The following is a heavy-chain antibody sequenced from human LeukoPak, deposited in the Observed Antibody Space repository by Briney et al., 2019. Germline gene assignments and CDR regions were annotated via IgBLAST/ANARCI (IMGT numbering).Heavy chain of an antibody. V-gene: IGHV3-30*03. Sequence: GGSLRLSCAASGFTFSSYSMNWVRQAPGKGLEWVAVISYDGSNKYYADSVKGRFTISRDNSKNTLYLQMDSLRAEDTAVYYCARDGSYGDYMDAFDIWGQGTMVTVSS. CDR1: GFTFSSYS. D-gene: IGHD4-17*01. CDR2: ISYDGSNK. CDR3: ARDGSYGDYMDAFDI. J-gene: IGHJ3*02.